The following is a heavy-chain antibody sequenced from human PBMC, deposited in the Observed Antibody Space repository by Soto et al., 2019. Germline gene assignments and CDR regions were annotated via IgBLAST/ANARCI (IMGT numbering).Heavy chain of an antibody. J-gene: IGHJ4*02. CDR3: ASPAVPDKHEFDY. CDR1: GFTLSSHG. D-gene: IGHD6-19*01. CDR2: ISGSGTSK. Sequence: EVQLVESGGGLVQPGGSLRLSCVASGFTLSSHGLNWIRQSPGKGLEWLSYISGSGTSKYYADSVKGRFTISRDNAKNSLYLQMDSLRDEDTAVYYCASPAVPDKHEFDYWGQGPLVTVSS. V-gene: IGHV3-48*02.